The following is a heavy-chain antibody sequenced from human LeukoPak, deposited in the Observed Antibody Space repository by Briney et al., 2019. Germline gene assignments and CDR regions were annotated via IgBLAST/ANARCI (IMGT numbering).Heavy chain of an antibody. Sequence: SETLSLTCAVYGGSFSGYYWSWIRQPPGKGLEWIGEINHSGSTNYNPSLKSRVTISVDTSKNQFSLKLSSVTAADTAVYYCARMYYDFWSVPTGMDVWGQGTTVTVSS. V-gene: IGHV4-34*01. CDR3: ARMYYDFWSVPTGMDV. CDR1: GGSFSGYY. D-gene: IGHD3-3*01. J-gene: IGHJ6*02. CDR2: INHSGST.